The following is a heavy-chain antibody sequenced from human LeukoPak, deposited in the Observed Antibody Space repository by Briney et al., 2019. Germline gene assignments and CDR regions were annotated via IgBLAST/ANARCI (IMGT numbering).Heavy chain of an antibody. CDR1: GGTFSSYA. Sequence: SVKVSCKASGGTFSSYAISWVRQAPGQGLEWMGGIIPIFGTANYAQKFQGRVTITADGSTSTAYMELSSLRSEDTAVYYCARGRIKSRVIVVVPAAMVLSGMDVWGQGTTVTVSS. CDR2: IIPIFGTA. V-gene: IGHV1-69*13. J-gene: IGHJ6*02. CDR3: ARGRIKSRVIVVVPAAMVLSGMDV. D-gene: IGHD2-2*01.